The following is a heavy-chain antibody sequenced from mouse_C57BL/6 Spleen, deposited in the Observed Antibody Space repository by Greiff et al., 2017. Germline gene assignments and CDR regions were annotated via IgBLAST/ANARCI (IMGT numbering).Heavy chain of an antibody. V-gene: IGHV1-69*01. Sequence: VQLQQPGAELVMPGASVKLSCKASGYTFTSYWMHWVKQRPGQGLEWIGEIDPSDSYTNYNQKFKGKSTLTVDKSSSTAYMQLSSLTSEDSAVYYCARSGGYYGSSSFDYWGQGTTLTVSS. CDR3: ARSGGYYGSSSFDY. D-gene: IGHD1-1*01. CDR1: GYTFTSYW. CDR2: IDPSDSYT. J-gene: IGHJ2*01.